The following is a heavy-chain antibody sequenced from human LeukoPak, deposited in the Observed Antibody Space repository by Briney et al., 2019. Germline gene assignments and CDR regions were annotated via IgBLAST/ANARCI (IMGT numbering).Heavy chain of an antibody. CDR3: AGPWDQVGFDP. J-gene: IGHJ5*02. CDR1: GYTFSGYY. CDR2: INPNSGGT. V-gene: IGHV1-2*02. D-gene: IGHD1-26*01. Sequence: ASVKVSCKASGYTFSGYYIHWVRQAPGQGLEWMGWINPNSGGTKYAQKFQGRVTMTRDTSISTAYMELIGLRSDDTAVYYCAGPWDQVGFDPWGQGTLVSVSS.